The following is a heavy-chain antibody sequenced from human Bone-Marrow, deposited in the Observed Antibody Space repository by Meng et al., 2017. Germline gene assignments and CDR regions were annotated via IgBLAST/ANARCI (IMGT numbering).Heavy chain of an antibody. D-gene: IGHD4-23*01. CDR1: GFTFSNSW. V-gene: IGHV3-74*03. Sequence: GESLKISCIASGFTFSNSWMHWVRQVPGKGLVWVSRISSGGSTTTYSDSVKGRFTISRDNAKNTLYLQMHTLRGDDTAVYYCAREGASVVSLQYWGQGTLVTVXS. CDR2: ISSGGSTT. CDR3: AREGASVVSLQY. J-gene: IGHJ4*02.